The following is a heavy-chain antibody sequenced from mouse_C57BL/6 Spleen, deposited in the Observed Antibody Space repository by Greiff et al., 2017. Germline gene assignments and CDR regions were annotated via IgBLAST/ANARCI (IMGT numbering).Heavy chain of an antibody. V-gene: IGHV1-69*01. D-gene: IGHD2-2*01. Sequence: QVQLKQPGAELVMPGASVKLSCKASGYTFTSYWMHWVKQRPGQGLEWIGEIDPSDSYTNYNQKFKGKSTLTVDKSSSTAYMQLSSLTSEDSAVYYCARWGVTTGFAYWGQGTLVTVSA. J-gene: IGHJ3*01. CDR1: GYTFTSYW. CDR2: IDPSDSYT. CDR3: ARWGVTTGFAY.